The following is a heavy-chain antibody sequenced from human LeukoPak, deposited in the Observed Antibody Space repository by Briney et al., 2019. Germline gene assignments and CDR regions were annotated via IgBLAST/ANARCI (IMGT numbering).Heavy chain of an antibody. D-gene: IGHD6-25*01. J-gene: IGHJ4*02. V-gene: IGHV3-43*01. Sequence: GGSLRLSCAASGFTFNEYTMHWVRQAPGKGLERVSLITHDGGAAFYADSVRGRFTISRDNSRNSLYLQMDSLRTEDTALYYCAREKRRLVGYWGQGTLVTVSS. CDR2: ITHDGGAA. CDR3: AREKRRLVGY. CDR1: GFTFNEYT.